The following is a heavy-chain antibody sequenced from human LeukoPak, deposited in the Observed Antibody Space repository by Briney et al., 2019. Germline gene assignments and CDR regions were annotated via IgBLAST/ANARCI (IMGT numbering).Heavy chain of an antibody. CDR1: GGSISSGDYY. D-gene: IGHD2-2*01. CDR3: ACLLGNCSSTSCANRFDP. J-gene: IGHJ5*02. Sequence: SETLSLTCTVSGGSISSGDYYWSWIRQPPGKGLEWIGYIYYSGSTYYNPSLKSRVTISVDTSKNQFSLKLSSVTAADTAVYYCACLLGNCSSTSCANRFDPWGQGTLVTVSS. V-gene: IGHV4-30-4*08. CDR2: IYYSGST.